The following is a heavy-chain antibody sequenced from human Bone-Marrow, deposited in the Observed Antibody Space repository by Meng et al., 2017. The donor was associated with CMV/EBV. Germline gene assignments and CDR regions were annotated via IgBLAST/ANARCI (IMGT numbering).Heavy chain of an antibody. CDR2: INPNSGGT. CDR1: GYTFTAYY. J-gene: IGHJ6*02. D-gene: IGHD6-13*01. CDR3: ARDWWWQQLGYGMDV. Sequence: ASVKVSCKGSGYTFTAYYIHWVRQAPGQGLEWMGWINPNSGGTNYAQKFQGRVTMTRDTSISTAYMELSRLRSDDTAVYYCARDWWWQQLGYGMDVWGQGTTVTVSS. V-gene: IGHV1-2*02.